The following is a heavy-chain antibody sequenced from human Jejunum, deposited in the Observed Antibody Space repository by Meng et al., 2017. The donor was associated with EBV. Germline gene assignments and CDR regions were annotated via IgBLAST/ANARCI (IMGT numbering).Heavy chain of an antibody. J-gene: IGHJ5*02. CDR2: MEHGDRT. V-gene: IGHV4-34*01. D-gene: IGHD5-18*01. CDR1: GWVCSVCY. CDR3: SRVGYHTAFAGWFDP. Sequence: RVGWGLLKCSDVRSSPRVFVGWVCSVCYCTWIRHPQGTGLGWVGIMEHGDRTNYNSYPTSRIPVSVYASTNQYSLWLTFVSVADTAVYFCSRVGYHTAFAGWFDPWGQGTLVTVSS.